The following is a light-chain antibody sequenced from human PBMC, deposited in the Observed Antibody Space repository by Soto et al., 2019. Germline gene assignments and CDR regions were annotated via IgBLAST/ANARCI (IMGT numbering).Light chain of an antibody. V-gene: IGKV3-11*01. CDR3: QQRNNWPRST. Sequence: EIVLTQSPATLSLYPGERATLSCGASQSVWTYLAWYQQKRGQAPRLLMYDASNRASGVPARFSGSGSGTDFTLTISSLEPEDCAVYYCQQRNNWPRSTFGQGTRLEIK. CDR1: QSVWTY. J-gene: IGKJ5*01. CDR2: DAS.